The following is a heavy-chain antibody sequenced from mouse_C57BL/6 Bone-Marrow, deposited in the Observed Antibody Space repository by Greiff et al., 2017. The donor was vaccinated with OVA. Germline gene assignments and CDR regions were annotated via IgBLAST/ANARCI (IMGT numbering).Heavy chain of an antibody. Sequence: QVQLQQPGAELVKPGASVKLSCKASGYTFTSYWMQWVKQRPGQGLEWIGEIDPSDSYTNYNQKFKGKATLTVDTSSSTAYMQLSRLTSEDSAVYYCAREGYYYGSRYYFDYWGQGTTLTVSS. CDR1: GYTFTSYW. J-gene: IGHJ2*01. CDR2: IDPSDSYT. D-gene: IGHD1-1*01. V-gene: IGHV1-50*01. CDR3: AREGYYYGSRYYFDY.